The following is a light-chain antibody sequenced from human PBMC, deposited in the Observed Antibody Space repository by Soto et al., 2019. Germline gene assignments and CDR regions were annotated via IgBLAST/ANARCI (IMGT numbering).Light chain of an antibody. V-gene: IGLV2-23*02. J-gene: IGLJ1*01. CDR1: SSDIGSYNL. CDR2: EVD. CDR3: WAYAGSNSYV. Sequence: QSVLAQPASLSGSPGQSITISCTGTSSDIGSYNLVSWYQQHPGKVPKVMIYEVDKRPSGVSNRFPGSKSGNTASLTISGLQSEDEADYYCWAYAGSNSYVFGTGTKVTVL.